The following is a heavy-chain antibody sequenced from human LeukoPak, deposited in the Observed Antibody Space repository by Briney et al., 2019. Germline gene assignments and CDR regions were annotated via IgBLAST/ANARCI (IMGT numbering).Heavy chain of an antibody. CDR1: GGPISSGEYY. D-gene: IGHD3-22*01. CDR2: IYYSGNT. CDR3: ARAYYGSPNLFDSSGYQLDY. J-gene: IGHJ4*02. V-gene: IGHV4-30-4*08. Sequence: SQTLSLTCAVSGGPISSGEYYWSWIRQPPGKGLVWIWHIYYSGNTYYSPSLKSRVAISLDTSKNQFSLNLNSVTAADTAVYYCARAYYGSPNLFDSSGYQLDYGGQGTLVTVSS.